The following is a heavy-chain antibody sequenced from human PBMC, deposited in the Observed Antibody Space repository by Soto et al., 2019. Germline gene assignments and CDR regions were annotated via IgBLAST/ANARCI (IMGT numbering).Heavy chain of an antibody. J-gene: IGHJ4*02. Sequence: ASVKVSCKASGFTFTGYYMHWVRQAPGQGLEWMGWINLDSGGTNYAQKFQGRVTMTRDTSISTAYMELSRLRSDDTAVYYCTGNYYDSSGYYHVDYWGQGTLVTVSS. V-gene: IGHV1-2*02. D-gene: IGHD3-22*01. CDR1: GFTFTGYY. CDR2: INLDSGGT. CDR3: TGNYYDSSGYYHVDY.